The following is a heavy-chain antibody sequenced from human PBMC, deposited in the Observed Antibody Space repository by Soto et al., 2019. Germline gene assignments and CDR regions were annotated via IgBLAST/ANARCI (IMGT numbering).Heavy chain of an antibody. D-gene: IGHD4-17*01. Sequence: SVKFSCKASGGTFSSYAISWVRQAPGQGLEWMGGIIPIFGTANYAQKFHGRVTITADESTSTAYMELSSLRSENTAVYYCASRKGDYGDYEDYYYYGMDVWGQGTTVTVSS. CDR1: GGTFSSYA. J-gene: IGHJ6*02. CDR2: IIPIFGTA. V-gene: IGHV1-69*13. CDR3: ASRKGDYGDYEDYYYYGMDV.